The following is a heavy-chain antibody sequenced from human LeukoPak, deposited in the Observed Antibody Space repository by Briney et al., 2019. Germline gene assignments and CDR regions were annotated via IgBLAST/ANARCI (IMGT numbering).Heavy chain of an antibody. J-gene: IGHJ4*02. CDR1: GITFSDAW. CDR2: LKSKTDGYTS. CDR3: IANLDY. Sequence: PGGSLRLSCAASGITFSDAWMSWVRQDPGKGLEWIALLKSKTDGYTSDYAAPVKGRFTVSRNDAENTLFLQMDSLKIDDTAVYYCIANLDYWGQGTLVTVSS. D-gene: IGHD1-1*01. V-gene: IGHV3-15*01.